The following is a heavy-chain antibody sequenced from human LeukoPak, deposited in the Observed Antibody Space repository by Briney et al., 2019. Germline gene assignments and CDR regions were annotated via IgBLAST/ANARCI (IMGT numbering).Heavy chain of an antibody. CDR2: IIPIFGTA. Sequence: SVKVSCKASGGTFSSYAISWVRQAPGQGLEWMGGIIPIFGTANYAQKFQGRVTMTRDTSTSTVYMELSSLRSEDTAVYYCARGGGIRNGDFDYWGQGTLVTVSS. CDR1: GGTFSSYA. CDR3: ARGGGIRNGDFDY. J-gene: IGHJ4*02. D-gene: IGHD3-16*01. V-gene: IGHV1-69*05.